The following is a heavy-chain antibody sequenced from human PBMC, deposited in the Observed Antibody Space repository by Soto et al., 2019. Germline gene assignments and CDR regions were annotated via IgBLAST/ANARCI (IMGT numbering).Heavy chain of an antibody. V-gene: IGHV4-31*03. CDR2: IYYSGST. D-gene: IGHD2-21*02. J-gene: IGHJ5*02. Sequence: PSETLSLSGPVSGCSMSSGGYYWSWIRQHPGKGLEWIGYIYYSGSTYYNPSLKSRVTISVDTSKNQFSLKLSSVTAADTAVYYCARESPYCGGDCYSWFEPWGQGTLVIVSS. CDR3: ARESPYCGGDCYSWFEP. CDR1: GCSMSSGGYY.